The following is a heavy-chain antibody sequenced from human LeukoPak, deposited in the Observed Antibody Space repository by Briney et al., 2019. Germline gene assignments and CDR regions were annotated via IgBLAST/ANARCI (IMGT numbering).Heavy chain of an antibody. CDR2: INSSSSYI. CDR3: ARVGTYCSSASCYPQTDY. Sequence: RGALRHSRVDSRFTLSSYIMNWVRQAPGKGLWWVSPINSSSSYIYYADSVKGPFTISRDNAKNSLYLKMNSLRAEDTAVYYCARVGTYCSSASCYPQTDYWGQGTLVTVSS. D-gene: IGHD2-2*01. J-gene: IGHJ4*02. CDR1: RFTLSSYI. V-gene: IGHV3-21*01.